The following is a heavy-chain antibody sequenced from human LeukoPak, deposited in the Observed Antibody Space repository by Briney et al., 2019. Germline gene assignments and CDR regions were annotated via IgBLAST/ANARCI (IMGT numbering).Heavy chain of an antibody. CDR2: INTDGSST. CDR1: GFTFSSYW. CDR3: AKGLMGATPYYFDY. D-gene: IGHD1-26*01. J-gene: IGHJ4*02. Sequence: QPGGSLRLSCAASGFTFSSYWMHWVRQAPGKGLVWDSRINTDGSSTTYADSVKGRFTISRDNAKNTLYLQMNSLRADDTAVYYCAKGLMGATPYYFDYWGQGTLVTVSS. V-gene: IGHV3-74*01.